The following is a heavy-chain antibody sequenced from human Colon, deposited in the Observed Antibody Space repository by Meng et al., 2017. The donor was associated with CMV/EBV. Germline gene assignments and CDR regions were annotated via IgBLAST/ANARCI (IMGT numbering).Heavy chain of an antibody. Sequence: GGSLRLSCATSGFTFSGYEMNWVRQAPGKGLEWVSYISPTGDSVKYADSVKGRFTISRDNAKNSLYLQMNSLRAEDTAVYYCARNRGSGSPDYWGQGTLVTVSS. J-gene: IGHJ4*02. D-gene: IGHD3-10*01. CDR1: GFTFSGYE. V-gene: IGHV3-48*03. CDR2: ISPTGDSV. CDR3: ARNRGSGSPDY.